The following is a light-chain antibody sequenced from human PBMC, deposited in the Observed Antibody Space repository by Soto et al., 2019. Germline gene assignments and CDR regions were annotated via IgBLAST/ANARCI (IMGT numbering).Light chain of an antibody. CDR3: QQYYSTPYT. Sequence: DFVLTQSPDSLAVSLGERATINCKSSQSVLYSSNNKNYLAWYQHKPGQPPNLLISWASTRESGVPDRFSGSGSGTDFTLTISSLQAEDVAFYYCQQYYSTPYTFGQGTKLEIK. CDR2: WAS. V-gene: IGKV4-1*01. J-gene: IGKJ2*01. CDR1: QSVLYSSNNKNY.